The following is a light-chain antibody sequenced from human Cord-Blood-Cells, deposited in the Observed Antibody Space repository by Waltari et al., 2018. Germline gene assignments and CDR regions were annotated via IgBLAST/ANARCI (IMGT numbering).Light chain of an antibody. V-gene: IGKV3-11*01. CDR1: QSFSSY. CDR2: DAS. J-gene: IGKJ5*01. Sequence: ETALTQSPATLSLSPGERATLSCRASQSFSSYLAWYQQKPGQAPRLLIYDASNRATGIPARFSSSGSGTDFTLTISSLEPEDFAVYYCQQRSNWPITFGQGTRLEIK. CDR3: QQRSNWPIT.